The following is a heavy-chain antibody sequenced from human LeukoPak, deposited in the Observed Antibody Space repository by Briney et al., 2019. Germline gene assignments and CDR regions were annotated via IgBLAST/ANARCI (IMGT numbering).Heavy chain of an antibody. CDR1: GFTFSSYA. CDR3: AKASPVTSWAVTTDDY. CDR2: ISGSGGST. V-gene: IGHV3-23*01. D-gene: IGHD4-17*01. Sequence: GGSLRLSCAASGFTFSSYAMSWVRQAPGKGLEWVSAISGSGGSTYYADSVKGRFTISRDNSKNTLYLQMDSLRAEDTAVYYCAKASPVTSWAVTTDDYWGQGTLVTVSS. J-gene: IGHJ4*02.